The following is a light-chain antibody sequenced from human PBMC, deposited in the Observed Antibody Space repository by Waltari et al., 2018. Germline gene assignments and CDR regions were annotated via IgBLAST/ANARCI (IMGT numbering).Light chain of an antibody. J-gene: IGKJ1*01. Sequence: ELVLTQSPGTLSLSPGERATLSCGASRSVSTIYLAWYQQKPGLAPRLLIYDTSIRVTGIPDRFRGSGSGTDFTLTISSLEPEDFAVYYCQQYGNSPPWTFGQGTKVEIK. CDR3: QQYGNSPPWT. V-gene: IGKV3D-20*01. CDR1: RSVSTIY. CDR2: DTS.